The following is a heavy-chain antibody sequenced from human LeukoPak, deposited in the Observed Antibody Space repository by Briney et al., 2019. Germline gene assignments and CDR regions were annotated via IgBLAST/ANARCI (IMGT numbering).Heavy chain of an antibody. Sequence: GGSQRLSCAASGFTFSNYAMSWVRQAPGKGLEWVSVIGGGGDNTYYAGSVKGRFTISRDNSKNTLYLQMNSLRAEDTAIYYCAKNRGSSCYSALDCWGQGTLVTVSS. CDR2: IGGGGDNT. CDR3: AKNRGSSCYSALDC. V-gene: IGHV3-23*01. CDR1: GFTFSNYA. D-gene: IGHD2-15*01. J-gene: IGHJ4*02.